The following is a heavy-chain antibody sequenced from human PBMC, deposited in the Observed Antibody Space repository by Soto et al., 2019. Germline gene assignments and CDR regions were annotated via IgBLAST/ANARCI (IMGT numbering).Heavy chain of an antibody. CDR2: INPNSGGT. CDR1: GYTFTGYY. V-gene: IGHV1-2*02. J-gene: IGHJ4*02. D-gene: IGHD5-18*01. CDR3: ARVRIQLWLRRARYFDY. Sequence: GASVKVSCKASGYTFTGYYMHWVRQAPGQGLEWMGWINPNSGGTSYAQKFQGRVTMTRDTSISTAYMELSRLRSDDTAVYYCARVRIQLWLRRARYFDYWGQGTLVTVSS.